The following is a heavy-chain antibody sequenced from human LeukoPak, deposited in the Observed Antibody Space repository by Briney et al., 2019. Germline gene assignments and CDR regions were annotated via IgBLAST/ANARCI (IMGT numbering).Heavy chain of an antibody. CDR3: ARVGRTSIWFGNFDI. CDR2: INPNSGGT. V-gene: IGHV1-2*02. J-gene: IGHJ3*02. Sequence: GASVKVSCKAFGYTFTGNYMHWVRQAPGQGLEWMGWINPNSGGTNYAQKFQGRVTMTRDTSISTAYMELSRLRSDDTAVYYCARVGRTSIWFGNFDIWGQGTMVTVSS. CDR1: GYTFTGNY. D-gene: IGHD3-10*01.